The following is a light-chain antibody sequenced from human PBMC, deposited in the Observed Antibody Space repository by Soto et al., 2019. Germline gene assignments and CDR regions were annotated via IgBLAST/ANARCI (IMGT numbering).Light chain of an antibody. CDR1: QGVGSW. CDR2: AAS. CDR3: RQANSFPWT. Sequence: DIQMTQSPSSVSAPVGDRATITCRASQGVGSWVAWYQPKLGKAPKLLILAASSLQSGVPSRVSGSGSGTEFNLTISSLQPEDVASYYCRQANSFPWTFGQGPEVEIK. J-gene: IGKJ1*01. V-gene: IGKV1-12*01.